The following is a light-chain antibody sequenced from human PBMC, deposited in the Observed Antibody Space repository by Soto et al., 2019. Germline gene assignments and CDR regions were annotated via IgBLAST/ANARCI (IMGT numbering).Light chain of an antibody. J-gene: IGLJ2*01. CDR1: SSDVGGYNY. Sequence: QSVLTQPASVSGSPGQSITISCTGTSSDVGGYNYVSWYQQHPGKAPKLMIYDVSNRPSGGSNRFSGSKSGNTASLTISGLQAEDEADYYCSSYTSSSTLVVFGGGTQLTVL. CDR3: SSYTSSSTLVV. CDR2: DVS. V-gene: IGLV2-14*01.